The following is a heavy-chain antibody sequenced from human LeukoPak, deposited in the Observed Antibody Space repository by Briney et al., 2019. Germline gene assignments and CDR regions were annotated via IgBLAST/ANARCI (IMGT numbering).Heavy chain of an antibody. V-gene: IGHV3-30*04. J-gene: IGHJ5*02. Sequence: GRSLRLSCAASGFTFSTYAMHWVRQAPGKGLEWVAVISYDGRSKYYGDSVKGRFTISRDNSKNTLYLQMNSLRAEDTAVYYCARGAIYGSGSDWFDPWGQGTLVTVSS. CDR2: ISYDGRSK. CDR3: ARGAIYGSGSDWFDP. D-gene: IGHD3-10*01. CDR1: GFTFSTYA.